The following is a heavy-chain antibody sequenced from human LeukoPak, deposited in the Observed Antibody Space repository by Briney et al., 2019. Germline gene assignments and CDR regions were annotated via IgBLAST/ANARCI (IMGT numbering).Heavy chain of an antibody. V-gene: IGHV5-51*07. CDR2: IYPGDSDT. Sequence: GESLKISCKGSGYSFTSYWIGWVHQMPGKGLEWMGIIYPGDSDTRYSPSFQGQVTISADKSISTAYLQWSSLKASDTAMYYCARRVYSATLVSPFDYWGQGTLVTVSS. D-gene: IGHD5-18*01. CDR3: ARRVYSATLVSPFDY. J-gene: IGHJ4*02. CDR1: GYSFTSYW.